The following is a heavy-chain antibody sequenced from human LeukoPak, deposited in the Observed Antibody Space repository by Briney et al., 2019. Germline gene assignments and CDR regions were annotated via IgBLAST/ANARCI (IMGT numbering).Heavy chain of an antibody. Sequence: AGGSLRLSCAASGFTFSSYAMHWVRQAPGKGLEWVAIISHDGSNTYYADSVRGRFTISRDNSKNTLYLQMNSLRAEDTAVYYCAKEDSSIAARPPYWGQGTLVTVSS. D-gene: IGHD6-6*01. CDR3: AKEDSSIAARPPY. CDR1: GFTFSSYA. V-gene: IGHV3-30-3*01. J-gene: IGHJ4*02. CDR2: ISHDGSNT.